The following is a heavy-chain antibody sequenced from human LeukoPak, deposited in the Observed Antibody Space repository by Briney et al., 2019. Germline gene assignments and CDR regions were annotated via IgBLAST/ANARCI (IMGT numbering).Heavy chain of an antibody. D-gene: IGHD3-22*01. V-gene: IGHV3-64D*06. Sequence: PGGSLRLSCSASGFTFSSYAMHWVRQAPGKGLEYVSAISSNGGSTYYADSVKGRFTISRDNSKNTLYLQMSSLRAEDTAVYYCVKANTYYYDSSGSPWWGQGTLVTVSS. CDR1: GFTFSSYA. CDR3: VKANTYYYDSSGSPW. J-gene: IGHJ4*02. CDR2: ISSNGGST.